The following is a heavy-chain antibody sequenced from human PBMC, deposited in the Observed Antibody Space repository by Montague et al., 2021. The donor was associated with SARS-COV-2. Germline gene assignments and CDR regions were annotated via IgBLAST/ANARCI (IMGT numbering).Heavy chain of an antibody. Sequence: ETLSLTCTVAGYSISSGYYWGWIRQPPGKGLEWIGSIYHSGSTYYNPSLKSRVTISVDTSKNQFSLKLSSVTAADTAVYYCARDVRYYDFWSGRAQTSPDYWGQGTLVTVSS. CDR2: IYHSGST. CDR1: GYSISSGYY. D-gene: IGHD3-3*01. CDR3: ARDVRYYDFWSGRAQTSPDY. J-gene: IGHJ4*02. V-gene: IGHV4-38-2*02.